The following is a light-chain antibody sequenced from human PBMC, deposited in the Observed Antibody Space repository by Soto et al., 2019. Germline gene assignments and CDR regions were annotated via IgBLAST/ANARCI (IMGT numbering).Light chain of an antibody. V-gene: IGKV3-20*01. CDR2: GTS. J-gene: IGKJ4*01. Sequence: EIVLTQSPGTLSVSPGERATLSCTASQSLRSNFLAWYQRKPGQAPRLLIFGTSTRATGIPDRFSGSGSGTDFTLSISRLEPEDFAVYYCQQYASSPLLTFGGGTKVDIK. CDR3: QQYASSPLLT. CDR1: QSLRSNF.